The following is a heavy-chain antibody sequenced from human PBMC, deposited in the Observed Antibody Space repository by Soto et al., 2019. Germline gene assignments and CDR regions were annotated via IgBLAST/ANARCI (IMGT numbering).Heavy chain of an antibody. CDR1: GGTFSSYA. J-gene: IGHJ6*02. V-gene: IGHV1-69*01. CDR2: IIPIFGTA. D-gene: IGHD3-10*01. Sequence: QVQLVQSGAEVKKPGSSVKVSCKASGGTFSSYAISWVRQAPGQGLEWMGGIIPIFGTANYAQKFQGRVTITGEESTSTDYMELSSLRSEDTAVYYCPRKWGFGPVNPEEGPSYYYYGMDVWGQGTTVTVSS. CDR3: PRKWGFGPVNPEEGPSYYYYGMDV.